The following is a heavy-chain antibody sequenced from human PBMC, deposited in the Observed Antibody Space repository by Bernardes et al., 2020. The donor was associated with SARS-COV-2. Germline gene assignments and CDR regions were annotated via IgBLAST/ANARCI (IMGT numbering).Heavy chain of an antibody. CDR1: GFTFSDYY. J-gene: IGHJ2*01. CDR3: ARRVRATSYWYFDL. V-gene: IGHV3-11*06. CDR2: ISSSSSYA. D-gene: IGHD1-26*01. Sequence: GGSLRLSCAASGFTFSDYYMNWIRQAPGKGLEWVSYISSSSSYANYADSVKGRFTISRDNAKNSLYLQMNSLRAEDTAVYYCARRVRATSYWYFDLWGRGSLVTVSS.